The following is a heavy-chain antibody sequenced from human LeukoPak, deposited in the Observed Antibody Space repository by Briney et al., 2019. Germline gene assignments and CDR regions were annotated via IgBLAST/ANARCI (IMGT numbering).Heavy chain of an antibody. J-gene: IGHJ4*02. V-gene: IGHV4-4*07. D-gene: IGHD4-17*01. CDR2: IYTSGST. CDR1: GGSIRSYY. CDR3: ARDRAEYGGVDY. Sequence: SETLSLTCTVSGGSIRSYYWSWIRQPAGKGLGWIGRIYTSGSTNYNPSLKSRVTMSVDTSKNQFSLKLSSVTAADTAVYYCARDRAEYGGVDYWGQGTLVTVSS.